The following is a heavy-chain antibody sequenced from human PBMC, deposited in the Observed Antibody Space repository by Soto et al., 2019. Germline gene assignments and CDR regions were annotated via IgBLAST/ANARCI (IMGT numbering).Heavy chain of an antibody. Sequence: LRLSCAASGFTFSSYSMNWVRQAPGKGLEWVSSISSSSSYIYYADSVKGRFTISRDNAKNSLYLQMNSLRAEDTAVYYCARVYSSSGGYYYYGMDVWGQGTTVTVSS. CDR2: ISSSSSYI. CDR3: ARVYSSSGGYYYYGMDV. D-gene: IGHD6-6*01. J-gene: IGHJ6*02. V-gene: IGHV3-21*01. CDR1: GFTFSSYS.